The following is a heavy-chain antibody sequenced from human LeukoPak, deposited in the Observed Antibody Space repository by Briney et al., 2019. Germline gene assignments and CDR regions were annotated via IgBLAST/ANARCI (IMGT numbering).Heavy chain of an antibody. CDR1: GFPFCCYP. V-gene: IGHV3-23*01. CDR3: ATGPVTPQYFLH. D-gene: IGHD4-11*01. J-gene: IGHJ1*01. CDR2: LSGCGGRP. Sequence: GGSLRHSCGASGFPFCCYPMLCVRQAPGKGVEWVSALSGCGGRPHYADSVKGRFTITRDNYKITLYLELYSLRAEDSAIFYCATGPVTPQYFLHWGEGTLVTVSS.